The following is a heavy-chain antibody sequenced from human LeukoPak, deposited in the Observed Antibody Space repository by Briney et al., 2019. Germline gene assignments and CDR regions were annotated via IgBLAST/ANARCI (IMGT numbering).Heavy chain of an antibody. J-gene: IGHJ4*02. V-gene: IGHV1-46*01. D-gene: IGHD2-2*01. CDR3: ARSIGRYQLLPFDY. Sequence: ASVKVSCKASGYTFTSYYMHWVRQAPGQGLEWMGSINPSGGSTSYAQNSQGRVTMTRDTSTSTAYMELSSLRSEDTAVYYCARSIGRYQLLPFDYWGQGTLVTVSS. CDR2: INPSGGST. CDR1: GYTFTSYY.